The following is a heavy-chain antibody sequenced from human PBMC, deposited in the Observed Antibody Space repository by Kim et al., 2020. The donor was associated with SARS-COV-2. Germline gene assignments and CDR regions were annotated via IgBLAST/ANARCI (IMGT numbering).Heavy chain of an antibody. D-gene: IGHD5-12*01. J-gene: IGHJ4*02. Sequence: TDNAASVKGRFTTSRDNSKNTYLQMNSLRAEDTAVYYCAKEGSGYETDYWGQGTLVTVSS. V-gene: IGHV3-23*01. CDR3: AKEGSGYETDY. CDR2: T.